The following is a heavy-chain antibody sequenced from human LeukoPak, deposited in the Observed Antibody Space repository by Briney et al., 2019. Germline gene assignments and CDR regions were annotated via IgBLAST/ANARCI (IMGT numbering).Heavy chain of an antibody. CDR1: GFTFSTYW. J-gene: IGHJ4*02. CDR3: ARADSGPPNDY. D-gene: IGHD2-21*01. CDR2: MKRDGSEI. V-gene: IGHV3-7*01. Sequence: GGSLRLSCSASGFTFSTYWMSWVRQAPGKGLEWVANMKRDGSEIYYVDSVKGRFTISRDNAKNSLYLQMNSLRAEDTAVYYCARADSGPPNDYWGQGTLVTVSS.